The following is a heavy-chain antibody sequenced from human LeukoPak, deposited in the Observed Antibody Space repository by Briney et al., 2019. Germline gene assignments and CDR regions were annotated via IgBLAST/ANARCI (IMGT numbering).Heavy chain of an antibody. Sequence: GSLRLSCEASGFTFSDYGMKWVRQSPGKGLEWISFIYDTGAVIYYADSVKGRFAISRDNAKNSLYLQMNSLRAEDTAVYYCARSSISSSYTYWGQGTLVTVSS. CDR3: ARSSISSSYTY. CDR1: GFTFSDYG. CDR2: IYDTGAVI. V-gene: IGHV3-48*04. D-gene: IGHD2-2*02. J-gene: IGHJ4*02.